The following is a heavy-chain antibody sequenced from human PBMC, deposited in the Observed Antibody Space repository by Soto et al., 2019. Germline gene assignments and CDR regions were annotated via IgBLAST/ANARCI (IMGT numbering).Heavy chain of an antibody. Sequence: PGGSLRLSCAASGFTFSSYSMNWVRQAPGKGLEWVSSISSSSSYIYYADSVKGRFTISRGNAKNSLYLQMNSLRAEDTAVYYCARENQETGYCSSTSCYTAYWGQGTLVTVSS. J-gene: IGHJ4*02. V-gene: IGHV3-21*01. CDR2: ISSSSSYI. CDR1: GFTFSSYS. CDR3: ARENQETGYCSSTSCYTAY. D-gene: IGHD2-2*02.